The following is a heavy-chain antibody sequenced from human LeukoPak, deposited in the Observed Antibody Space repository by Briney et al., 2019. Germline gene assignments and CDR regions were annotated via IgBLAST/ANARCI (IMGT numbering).Heavy chain of an antibody. Sequence: PGGSLRLSCAASGFTFSSYSMNRVRQAPGKGLEWVSSISSSSSYIYYADSVKGRFTISRDNAKNSLYLQMNSLRAEDTAVYYCASSSGWEHYYMDVWGKGTTVTISS. V-gene: IGHV3-21*01. CDR3: ASSSGWEHYYMDV. CDR2: ISSSSSYI. J-gene: IGHJ6*03. CDR1: GFTFSSYS. D-gene: IGHD6-19*01.